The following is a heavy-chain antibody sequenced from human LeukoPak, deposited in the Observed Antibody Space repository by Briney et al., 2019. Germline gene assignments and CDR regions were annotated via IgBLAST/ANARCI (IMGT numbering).Heavy chain of an antibody. J-gene: IGHJ3*02. CDR1: GVTFSSYE. Sequence: GGSLRLSCAASGVTFSSYEMNWVRQAPGKGLEWVSYISSSGSTIYYADSVKGRFTISRDNAKNSLYLQMNSLRAEDTAVYYCARVGRNDAFDIWGQGTMVTVSS. V-gene: IGHV3-48*03. CDR3: ARVGRNDAFDI. D-gene: IGHD3/OR15-3a*01. CDR2: ISSSGSTI.